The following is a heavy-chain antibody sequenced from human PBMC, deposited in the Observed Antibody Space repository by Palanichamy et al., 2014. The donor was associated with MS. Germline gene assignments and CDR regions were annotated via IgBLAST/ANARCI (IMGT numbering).Heavy chain of an antibody. CDR1: GFTFTNFW. Sequence: DVQLVDSGGGLVHPGGSLRLSCVASGFTFTNFWMSWVRQAPGKGLEWVANINQDGSQIYYGDSVKGRFTISRDNAKNSLYLQMNSLRAGDTAVYYCVRDDYVGKAFDIWGQGTMVTVSS. CDR2: INQDGSQI. V-gene: IGHV3-7*03. D-gene: IGHD3-16*01. J-gene: IGHJ3*02. CDR3: VRDDYVGKAFDI.